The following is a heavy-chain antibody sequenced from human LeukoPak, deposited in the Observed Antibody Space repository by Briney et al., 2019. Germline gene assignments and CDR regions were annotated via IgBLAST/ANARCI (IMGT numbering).Heavy chain of an antibody. Sequence: ASVKVSCKASGYTFSNNDINWVRQAPGQGLEWMGWINTNTGNPTYAQGFTGRFVFSLDTSVSTAYLQISSLKAEDTAVYYCARVRYYDSSGYNRGFDYWGQGTLVTVSS. CDR2: INTNTGNP. D-gene: IGHD3-22*01. V-gene: IGHV7-4-1*02. CDR3: ARVRYYDSSGYNRGFDY. CDR1: GYTFSNND. J-gene: IGHJ4*02.